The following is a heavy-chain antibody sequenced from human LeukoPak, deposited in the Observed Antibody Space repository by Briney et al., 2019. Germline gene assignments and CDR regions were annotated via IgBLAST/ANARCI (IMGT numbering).Heavy chain of an antibody. CDR2: ISSSSTFV. J-gene: IGHJ4*02. D-gene: IGHD5-12*01. CDR3: ARDPDIVAFFHY. V-gene: IGHV3-21*01. CDR1: GFTFSDYS. Sequence: GGSLRLSCAASGFTFSDYSLNWVRPAPGKGLGWVSSISSSSTFVYYADPVKGRFTISRDNTKNSLYLQMNSLRAEDTAVYYCARDPDIVAFFHYWGQGTLVTVSS.